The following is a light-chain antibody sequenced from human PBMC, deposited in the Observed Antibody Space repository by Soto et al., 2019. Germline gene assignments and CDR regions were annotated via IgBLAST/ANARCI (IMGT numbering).Light chain of an antibody. CDR3: QQLNSYRFT. CDR2: AAS. Sequence: DIQLTQSPSFLSASVGDRVTITCRASQGISSYLAWYQQKPGKAPKLLIYAASTLQSGVPSRFSGSGSGTEFTLTISSLQPEDFATYCCQQLNSYRFTFGPGTKVDIK. J-gene: IGKJ3*01. V-gene: IGKV1-9*01. CDR1: QGISSY.